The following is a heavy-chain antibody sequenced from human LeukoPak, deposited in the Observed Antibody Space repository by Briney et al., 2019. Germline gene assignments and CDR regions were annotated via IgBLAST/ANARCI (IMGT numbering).Heavy chain of an antibody. CDR1: GYTFTSYG. V-gene: IGHV1-18*01. D-gene: IGHD5-12*01. Sequence: GASVKVSCKASGYTFTSYGISWVRQAPGQGLEWMGWISAYNGNTNYAQKLQGRVTMTADTSTNTAYMELRSLRSDDTAVYYCARRGFSGYSSSWYDHWGQGTLVTVSS. CDR2: ISAYNGNT. J-gene: IGHJ5*02. CDR3: ARRGFSGYSSSWYDH.